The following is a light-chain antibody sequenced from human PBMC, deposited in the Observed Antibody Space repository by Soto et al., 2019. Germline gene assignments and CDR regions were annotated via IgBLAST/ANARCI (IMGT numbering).Light chain of an antibody. CDR3: MQALQTPRT. V-gene: IGKV2-28*01. CDR1: QSLLHSNGYNY. J-gene: IGKJ1*01. CDR2: LGS. Sequence: DIVMTQSPLSLPVTPGEPASISCRSSQSLLHSNGYNYLDWYLQKPGQSPQVLIYLGSNRASGVPDRCSGSGSATDFTLKISRVEAEDVGVYYCMQALQTPRTFGQGTKVEIK.